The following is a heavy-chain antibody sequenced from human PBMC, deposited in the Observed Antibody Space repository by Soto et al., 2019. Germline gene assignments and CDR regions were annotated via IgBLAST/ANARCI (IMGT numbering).Heavy chain of an antibody. Sequence: ASVKVSCKASGYTFTSYAMHWVRQAPGQRLEWMGWINAGNGNTKYSQKFQGRVTITRDTSASTAYMELSSLRSEDTAVYYCARVGYCSGGSCLIFDYWGQGTLVTVSS. CDR1: GYTFTSYA. CDR3: ARVGYCSGGSCLIFDY. V-gene: IGHV1-3*01. J-gene: IGHJ4*02. CDR2: INAGNGNT. D-gene: IGHD2-15*01.